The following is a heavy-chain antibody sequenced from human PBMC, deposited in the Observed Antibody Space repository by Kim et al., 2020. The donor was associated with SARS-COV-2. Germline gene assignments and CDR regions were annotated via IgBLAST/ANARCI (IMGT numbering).Heavy chain of an antibody. J-gene: IGHJ3*02. CDR3: AKGSWQDAFDI. CDR2: P. Sequence: PTYAQGFTGRFVFSLDTSVSTAFLQISSLKPDDTAVYYCAKGSWQDAFDIWGQGTMVTVSS. V-gene: IGHV7-4-1*02. D-gene: IGHD6-13*01.